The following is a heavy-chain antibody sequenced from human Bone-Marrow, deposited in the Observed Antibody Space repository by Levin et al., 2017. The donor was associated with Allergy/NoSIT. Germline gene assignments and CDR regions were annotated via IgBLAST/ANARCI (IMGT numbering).Heavy chain of an antibody. CDR1: GFTVSNNY. J-gene: IGHJ4*02. D-gene: IGHD6-13*01. CDR3: ARNPGSTNWS. Sequence: QAGGSLRLSCAASGFTVSNNYMSWVRQPPGKGLEWVSLIYSVGTTHYADSVRGRFTISRDHSENTLYLQMNNLRAEDTAVYYCARNPGSTNWSWGQGTLVTVSS. V-gene: IGHV3-53*01. CDR2: IYSVGTT.